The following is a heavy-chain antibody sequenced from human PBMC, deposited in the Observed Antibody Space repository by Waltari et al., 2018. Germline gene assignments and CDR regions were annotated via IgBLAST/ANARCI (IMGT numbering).Heavy chain of an antibody. CDR3: ASGGYSYGADAFDI. D-gene: IGHD5-18*01. Sequence: EVQLVESGGGLVQPGGSLRLSCAASGFTFSYYLMHWVRQAPGKGLVWVSRINSDGSSTTYADSVKGRFTISRDNAKNTLYLQMNSLRAEDTAVYYCASGGYSYGADAFDIWGQGTMVTVSS. V-gene: IGHV3-74*01. CDR1: GFTFSYYL. CDR2: INSDGSST. J-gene: IGHJ3*02.